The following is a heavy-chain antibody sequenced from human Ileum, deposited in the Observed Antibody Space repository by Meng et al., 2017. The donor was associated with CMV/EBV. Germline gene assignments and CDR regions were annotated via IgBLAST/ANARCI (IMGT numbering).Heavy chain of an antibody. D-gene: IGHD2-2*01. CDR3: AKDGGGYQLLPFDY. V-gene: IGHV3-33*06. CDR2: IWYDGSKK. Sequence: PSGLPFSSFGMHWVRQAPGKGLEWVAVIWYDGSKKYCGDSVKGRFTISRDNSKNMLYLQMNSLRAEDTAVYYCAKDGGGYQLLPFDYWGQGTLVTVSS. J-gene: IGHJ4*02. CDR1: GLPFSSFG.